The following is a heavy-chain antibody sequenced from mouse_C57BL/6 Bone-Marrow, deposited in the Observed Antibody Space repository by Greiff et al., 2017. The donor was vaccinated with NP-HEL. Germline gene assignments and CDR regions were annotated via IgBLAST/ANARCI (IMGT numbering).Heavy chain of an antibody. J-gene: IGHJ3*01. D-gene: IGHD2-4*01. CDR3: ARLIPIYYDYDWAWFAY. CDR1: GYTFTSYW. Sequence: VQLQQPGTELVKPGASVKLSCKASGYTFTSYWMHWVKQRPGQGLEWIGNINPSNGGTNYNEKFKSKATLTVDKSSSTAYMQLSSLTSEDSAVYYCARLIPIYYDYDWAWFAYWGQGTLVTVSA. V-gene: IGHV1-53*01. CDR2: INPSNGGT.